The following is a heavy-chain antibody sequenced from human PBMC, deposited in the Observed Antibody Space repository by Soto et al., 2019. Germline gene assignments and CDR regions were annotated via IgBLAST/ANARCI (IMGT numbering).Heavy chain of an antibody. CDR1: GYTFTSYG. J-gene: IGHJ4*02. CDR2: ISAYNGNT. CDR3: AALAGDSSGYYYVY. D-gene: IGHD3-22*01. Sequence: ASVKVSCKASGYTFTSYGISWVRQAPGQGLEWMGWISAYNGNTNHAQKLQGRVTMTTDTSTGTAYMELRSLRSDDTAVYYCAALAGDSSGYYYVYWGQGTLVTVSS. V-gene: IGHV1-18*01.